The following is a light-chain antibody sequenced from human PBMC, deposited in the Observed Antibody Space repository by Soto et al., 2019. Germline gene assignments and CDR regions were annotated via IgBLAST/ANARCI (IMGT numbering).Light chain of an antibody. J-gene: IGKJ1*01. CDR3: QQYGNSPPWT. CDR1: QSVSSNF. V-gene: IGKV3-20*01. CDR2: GAS. Sequence: EIGLTQSPGTLSLSPGDRATLSCRASQSVSSNFLAWYQQKPGQAPRLLVYGASSRATGIPDRFSGSGSGTDFTLTISRLEPEDFAVYYCQQYGNSPPWTFGQGTKVEIK.